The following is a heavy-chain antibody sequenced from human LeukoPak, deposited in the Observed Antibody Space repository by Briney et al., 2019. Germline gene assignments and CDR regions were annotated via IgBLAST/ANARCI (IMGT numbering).Heavy chain of an antibody. CDR3: ARPTRSGWYYY. V-gene: IGHV4-39*01. CDR1: GGSISSSSYY. Sequence: SETLSLTYTVSGGSISSSSYYWGWIRQPPGKGLEWIGSIYYSGSTYYNPSLKSRVTISVDTSKNQFSLKLSSVTAADTAVYYCARPTRSGWYYYWGQGTLVTVSS. J-gene: IGHJ4*02. D-gene: IGHD6-19*01. CDR2: IYYSGST.